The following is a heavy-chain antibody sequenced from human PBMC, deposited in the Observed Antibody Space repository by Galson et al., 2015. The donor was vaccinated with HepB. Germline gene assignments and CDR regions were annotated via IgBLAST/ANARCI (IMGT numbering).Heavy chain of an antibody. V-gene: IGHV3-7*01. CDR3: ARGHYDYIWGIDY. CDR1: GFTFSSYW. CDR2: IKQDGSEK. D-gene: IGHD3-16*01. Sequence: SLRLSCAASGFTFSSYWMSWVRQAPGKGLEWVANIKQDGSEKYYVDSVKGRFTISRDNAKNSLYLQMNSLRAEDTAVYYCARGHYDYIWGIDYWGQGTLVTVSS. J-gene: IGHJ4*02.